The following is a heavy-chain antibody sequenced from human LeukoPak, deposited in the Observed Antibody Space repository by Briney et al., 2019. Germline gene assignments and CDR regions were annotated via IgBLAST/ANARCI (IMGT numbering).Heavy chain of an antibody. CDR2: LYYSGTT. J-gene: IGHJ3*02. CDR1: GGSISSSRYY. Sequence: SGTLSLTCTVSGGSISSSRYYWGWIRQPPGKGLEWIGSLYYSGTTYYNPSLNSRVTISVDTSKNQFSLNLSSVTAADTAVYYCARDAFDIWGQGTMVTVSS. CDR3: ARDAFDI. V-gene: IGHV4-39*01.